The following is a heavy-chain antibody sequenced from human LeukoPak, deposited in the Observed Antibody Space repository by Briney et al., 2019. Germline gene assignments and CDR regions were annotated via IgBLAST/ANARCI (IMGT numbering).Heavy chain of an antibody. Sequence: GGSLRLSCAASGFTFSSYAMSWVRQAPGKGLEWVSAISGSGGSTYYADSVKGRFTISRDNSKNTLYLQMNSLRAEDTAVYYCAKKKSYSGYAPPFDYWGHGTLVTVSS. CDR1: GFTFSSYA. CDR2: ISGSGGST. V-gene: IGHV3-23*01. J-gene: IGHJ4*01. D-gene: IGHD5-12*01. CDR3: AKKKSYSGYAPPFDY.